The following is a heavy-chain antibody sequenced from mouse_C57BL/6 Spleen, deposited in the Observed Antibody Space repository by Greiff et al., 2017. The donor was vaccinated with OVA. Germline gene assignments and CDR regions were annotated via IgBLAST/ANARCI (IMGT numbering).Heavy chain of an antibody. J-gene: IGHJ4*01. CDR3: ARGLRHAMDY. CDR2: ISSGSSTI. CDR1: GFTFSDYG. V-gene: IGHV5-17*01. Sequence: EVQLQESGGGLVKPGGSLKLSCAASGFTFSDYGMHWVRQAPEKGLAWVAYISSGSSTIYYADTVTGRFTISRDNANTTLFLQMTCLRSDYTAMYYCARGLRHAMDYWGQGSSVPVSS. D-gene: IGHD1-2*01.